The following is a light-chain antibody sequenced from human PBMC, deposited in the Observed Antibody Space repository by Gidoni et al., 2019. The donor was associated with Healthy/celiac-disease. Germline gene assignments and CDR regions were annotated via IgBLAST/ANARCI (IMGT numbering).Light chain of an antibody. V-gene: IGKV2-28*01. Sequence: DIVMTQSPLSLPVTPGEPASISCRSSQSLLHSNGYNYLDWYLQKPGQSPQLLIYLGSNRASGVPDRFSGSGSCSDFTLKISRVEAEDVGVYYCMQALQTPNTFXQXTRLEIK. CDR2: LGS. CDR1: QSLLHSNGYNY. CDR3: MQALQTPNT. J-gene: IGKJ5*01.